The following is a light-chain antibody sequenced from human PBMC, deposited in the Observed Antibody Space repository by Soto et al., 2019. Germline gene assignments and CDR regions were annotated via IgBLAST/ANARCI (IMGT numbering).Light chain of an antibody. CDR1: NSNIGNNY. CDR2: DNN. Sequence: QSVLTQPPSVSAAPGQKVTISCSGSNSNIGNNYVSWYQQLPGTAPKLLIYDNNKRPSGTPDRFSGSKSGTSATLGITGLQTGDEADYYCGTWDSSVSASNYVFGSGTKVTVL. J-gene: IGLJ1*01. CDR3: GTWDSSVSASNYV. V-gene: IGLV1-51*01.